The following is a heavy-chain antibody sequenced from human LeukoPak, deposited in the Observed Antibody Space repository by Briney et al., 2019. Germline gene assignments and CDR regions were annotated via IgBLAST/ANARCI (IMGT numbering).Heavy chain of an antibody. D-gene: IGHD4-17*01. CDR2: ISISSFTT. Sequence: GGSLRLSCAASGFTFSSYSMNWVRQAPGKGLEWVSYISISSFTTYYADSVKGRFTISRDNAKNSLYLQMNSLRAEDTAVYYCARDLHYGDSPYGMDVWGQGTTVTVSS. CDR1: GFTFSSYS. V-gene: IGHV3-48*04. J-gene: IGHJ6*02. CDR3: ARDLHYGDSPYGMDV.